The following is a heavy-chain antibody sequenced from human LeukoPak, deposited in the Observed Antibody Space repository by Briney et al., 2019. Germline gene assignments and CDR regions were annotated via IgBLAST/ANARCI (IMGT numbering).Heavy chain of an antibody. D-gene: IGHD4-23*01. J-gene: IGHJ3*01. V-gene: IGHV3-21*01. Sequence: GGSLRLSCRASGFIFSSYALNWVRRAPGQGLEWVSSISSSSGDIYYTDSVKGRFTISRDNARKSLYLQMNSPRVEDTAVYYCVRDYGGSSGAFDLWGQGTMVTVSS. CDR3: VRDYGGSSGAFDL. CDR2: ISSSSGDI. CDR1: GFIFSSYA.